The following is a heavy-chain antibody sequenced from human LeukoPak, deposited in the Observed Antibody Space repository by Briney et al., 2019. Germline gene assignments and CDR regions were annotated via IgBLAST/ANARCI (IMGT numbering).Heavy chain of an antibody. V-gene: IGHV3-21*01. J-gene: IGHJ6*03. CDR3: ARDPYSGGYGAYYYYYMDV. CDR2: ITTSSSYK. D-gene: IGHD6-19*01. CDR1: GFTFSTYN. Sequence: KPGGSLRLSCAASGFTFSTYNMNWVRRTPGKGLEWLSSITTSSSYKFYADSVRGRFTISRDNAENSLYLQMNSLRDEDTAVYYCARDPYSGGYGAYYYYYMDVWGKGTTATVSS.